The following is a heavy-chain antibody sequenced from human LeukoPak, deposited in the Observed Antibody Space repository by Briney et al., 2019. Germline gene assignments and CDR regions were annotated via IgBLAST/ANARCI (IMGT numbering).Heavy chain of an antibody. Sequence: GASVKVSCKASGFIFSSSAMQWVRQARGRRLEWIGWIVVGSANTNYAQKFQGRVTITRDMSTNTAYMELSSLRSEDTAVYYCAVGGGGHYVWGSYRPYYFDYWGQGTLVTVTS. CDR1: GFIFSSSA. D-gene: IGHD3-16*02. CDR2: IVVGSANT. V-gene: IGHV1-58*02. CDR3: AVGGGGHYVWGSYRPYYFDY. J-gene: IGHJ4*02.